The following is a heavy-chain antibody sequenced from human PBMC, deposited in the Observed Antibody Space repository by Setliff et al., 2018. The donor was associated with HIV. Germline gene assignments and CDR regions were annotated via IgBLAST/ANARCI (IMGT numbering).Heavy chain of an antibody. CDR1: GYSFPKYL. V-gene: IGHV5-10-1*01. Sequence: PGESLKISCKGSGYSFPKYLISWVRQMPGKGLEWMGRIDPSDSYANYSPSFQGHVTISADKSISTAYLQWRSLRASDTAMYYCAREPPSEYYFDHWGRGTLVTVS. CDR2: IDPSDSYA. CDR3: AREPPSEYYFDH. J-gene: IGHJ4*02.